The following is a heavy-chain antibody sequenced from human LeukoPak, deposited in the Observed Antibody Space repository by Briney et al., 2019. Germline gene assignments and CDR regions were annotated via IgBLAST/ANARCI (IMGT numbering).Heavy chain of an antibody. D-gene: IGHD4-17*01. CDR1: GYTFTSYD. CDR2: INPSGGST. Sequence: ASVKVSCQASGYTFTSYDINWVRQATGQGLEWMGIINPSGGSTTNAQKFQGRVIMTRDMSTSTVYMELSSLRSEDTAVYFCARYGHSPFFDYWGQGTLVIVSS. V-gene: IGHV1-46*01. J-gene: IGHJ4*02. CDR3: ARYGHSPFFDY.